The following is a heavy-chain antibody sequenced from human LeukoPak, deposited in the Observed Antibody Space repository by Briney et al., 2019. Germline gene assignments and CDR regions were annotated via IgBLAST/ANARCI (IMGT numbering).Heavy chain of an antibody. J-gene: IGHJ4*02. D-gene: IGHD3-10*01. V-gene: IGHV1-2*02. CDR3: ARGSASGSRYPFDY. CDR2: INPNGGGT. Sequence: GASVKVSCKSSGYTFTDFYIHWVRRAPGQGLEWMGWINPNGGGTNYAQKFQGSVTMTRDTSISTAYMELSSLTSDDTAVYSCARGSASGSRYPFDYWGQGTLVTVSS. CDR1: GYTFTDFY.